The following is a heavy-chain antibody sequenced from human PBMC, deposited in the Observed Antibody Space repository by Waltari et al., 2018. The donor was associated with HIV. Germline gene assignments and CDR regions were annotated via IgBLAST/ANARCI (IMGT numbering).Heavy chain of an antibody. CDR2: TYYVGPT. CDR1: GYSLTNGYH. J-gene: IGHJ4*02. V-gene: IGHV4-38-2*01. D-gene: IGHD2-2*01. Sequence: QVQLQESGPGPVKPSETLSLTCGVPGYSLTNGYHWGWNRQPPGKGLEWIGSTYYVGPTYYNPSLKSRVTISVDTSKNQFSLKVTSVTAADTAVYYCARKIPEGHAFDSWGQGTLVTVSS. CDR3: ARKIPEGHAFDS.